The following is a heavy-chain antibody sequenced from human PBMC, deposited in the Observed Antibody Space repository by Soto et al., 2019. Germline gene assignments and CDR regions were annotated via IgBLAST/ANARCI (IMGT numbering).Heavy chain of an antibody. J-gene: IGHJ6*02. CDR2: IYYSGST. Sequence: SETLSLTCTVSGGSISSSSYYWGWIRQPPGKGLEWIGYIYYSGSTNYNPSLKSRVTISVDTSKNQFPLKLSSVTAADAAVYYCAGDGTGVRGVGLSYYYYGMDVWGQGTTVTVSS. CDR3: AGDGTGVRGVGLSYYYYGMDV. CDR1: GGSISSSSYY. V-gene: IGHV4-61*01. D-gene: IGHD3-10*01.